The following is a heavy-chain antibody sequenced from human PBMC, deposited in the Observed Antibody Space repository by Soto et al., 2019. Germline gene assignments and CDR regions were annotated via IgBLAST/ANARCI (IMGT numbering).Heavy chain of an antibody. CDR3: ARFRTRGSKSYDFWSGYYWWFDP. CDR1: GRSFSCYS. J-gene: IGHJ5*02. Sequence: SETLPLTCAVYGRSFSCYSWNWIRQPTGKGLEWIPEINHSGSTNYNPSLKSRVTISVDTPKNQFSLKLSSVTAADTAVYYCARFRTRGSKSYDFWSGYYWWFDPWGQGTLVTVSS. CDR2: INHSGST. V-gene: IGHV4-34*01. D-gene: IGHD3-3*01.